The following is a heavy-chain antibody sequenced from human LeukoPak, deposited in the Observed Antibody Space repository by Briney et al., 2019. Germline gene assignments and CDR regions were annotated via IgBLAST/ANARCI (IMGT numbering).Heavy chain of an antibody. CDR1: GFTFSSYA. CDR3: ARAVGGDAFDI. J-gene: IGHJ3*02. Sequence: GGSLRLSCAASGFTFSSYAMHWVRQAPGKGLEWVAVISYDGSNKYYADSVKGRFTISRDNSKNTLYLQMNSLRAEDTAVYYCARAVGGDAFDIWGQGTMVTVSS. V-gene: IGHV3-30-3*01. CDR2: ISYDGSNK. D-gene: IGHD1-26*01.